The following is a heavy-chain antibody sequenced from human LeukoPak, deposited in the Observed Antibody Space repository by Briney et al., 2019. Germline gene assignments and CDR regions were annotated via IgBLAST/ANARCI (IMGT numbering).Heavy chain of an antibody. CDR1: GYTFTSYD. Sequence: ASVKVSCKASGYTFTSYDINWVRQATGQGLEWMGWMNPNSGNTGYAQKFQGGVTMTRNTSISTAYMELSSLRSEDTAVYYCARALFIAAAGNIGLGYWGQGTLVTVSS. J-gene: IGHJ4*02. CDR3: ARALFIAAAGNIGLGY. D-gene: IGHD6-13*01. V-gene: IGHV1-8*01. CDR2: MNPNSGNT.